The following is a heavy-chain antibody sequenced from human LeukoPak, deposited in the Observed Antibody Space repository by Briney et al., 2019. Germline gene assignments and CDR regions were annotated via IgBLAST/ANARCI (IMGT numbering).Heavy chain of an antibody. CDR3: AREFLLSEGTSCSPRGSWFDP. CDR1: GGSFSGYY. V-gene: IGHV4-34*01. Sequence: KPSETLSLTCAVYGGSFSGYYWSWIRQPPGKGLEWIGEINHSGSTNYNPSLKSRVTIPVDTSRNQFSPKLSSVTAADTAVYYCAREFLLSEGTSCSPRGSWFDPWGQGTLVTVSS. D-gene: IGHD2-2*01. J-gene: IGHJ5*02. CDR2: INHSGST.